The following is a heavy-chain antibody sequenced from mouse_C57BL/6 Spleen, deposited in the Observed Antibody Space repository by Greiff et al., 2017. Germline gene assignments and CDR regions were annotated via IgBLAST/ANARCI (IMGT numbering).Heavy chain of an antibody. CDR2: IHPNSGST. CDR1: GYTFTSYW. Sequence: QVQLKQPGAELVKPGASVKLSCKASGYTFTSYWLHWVKQRPGQGLEWIGMIHPNSGSTNYNEKLKSKATLTVDKSSSTAYMQLSSLTSEDSAVYYCARGDGRYFDYWGQGTTLTVSS. V-gene: IGHV1-64*01. J-gene: IGHJ2*01. D-gene: IGHD3-3*01. CDR3: ARGDGRYFDY.